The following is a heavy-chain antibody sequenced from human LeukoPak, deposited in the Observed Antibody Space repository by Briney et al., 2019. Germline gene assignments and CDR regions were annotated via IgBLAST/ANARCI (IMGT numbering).Heavy chain of an antibody. V-gene: IGHV4-30-4*07. CDR2: IYYSGST. J-gene: IGHJ2*01. Sequence: SETLSLTCAVSGGSISSGGYSWSWIRQPPGKGLEWIGYIYYSGSTYYNPSLKSRVTISVATSKNQFSLKLSSVTAADTAVYYCARAGFWSGRRHLYFDLWGRGTLVTVSS. CDR3: ARAGFWSGRRHLYFDL. CDR1: GGSISSGGYS. D-gene: IGHD3-3*01.